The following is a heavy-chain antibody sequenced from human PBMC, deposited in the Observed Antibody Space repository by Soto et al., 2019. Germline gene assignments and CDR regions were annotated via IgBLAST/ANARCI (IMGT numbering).Heavy chain of an antibody. D-gene: IGHD6-13*01. CDR3: ARGGPGLAAAGHYYYYGMDV. CDR2: IYTSGST. V-gene: IGHV4-4*07. CDR1: GGSISSYY. Sequence: SETLSLTCTVSGGSISSYYWSWIRQPAGKGLEWIGRIYTSGSTNYNPSLKSRVTMSVDTSKNQFSLKLSSVTAADTAVYYCARGGPGLAAAGHYYYYGMDVCGQGTTVTVSS. J-gene: IGHJ6*02.